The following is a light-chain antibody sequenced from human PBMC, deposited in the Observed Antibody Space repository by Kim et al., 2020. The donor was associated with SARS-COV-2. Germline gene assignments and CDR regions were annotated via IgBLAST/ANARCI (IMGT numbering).Light chain of an antibody. CDR3: QQYNNWPLT. CDR2: GAS. J-gene: IGKJ4*01. Sequence: VSPGERATLSCRASQSVSTNLAWYQQKPGQAPRLLIYGASTRATGIPARFSGSGSGTEFTLTISSLQSEDFAVYYCQQYNNWPLTFGGGTKV. V-gene: IGKV3-15*01. CDR1: QSVSTN.